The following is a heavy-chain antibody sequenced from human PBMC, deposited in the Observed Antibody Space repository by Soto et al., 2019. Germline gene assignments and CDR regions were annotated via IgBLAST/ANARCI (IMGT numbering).Heavy chain of an antibody. CDR3: ARGYYGSGSYWGLPLFDY. CDR1: GGSISSYY. D-gene: IGHD3-10*01. J-gene: IGHJ4*02. V-gene: IGHV4-59*01. CDR2: IYYSGST. Sequence: PSETLSLTCTVSGGSISSYYWSWIRQPPGKGLEWIGYIYYSGSTNYNPSLKSRVTISVDTSKNQFSLKLSSVTAADTAVYYCARGYYGSGSYWGLPLFDYWGQGTLVTVSS.